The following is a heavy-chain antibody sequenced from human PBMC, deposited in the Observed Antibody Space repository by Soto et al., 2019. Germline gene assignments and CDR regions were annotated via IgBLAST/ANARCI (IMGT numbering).Heavy chain of an antibody. CDR3: AHRCAGTSCPISYYYCMDV. V-gene: IGHV1-69*12. CDR2: IISMLGTA. Sequence: QVQLVQSGAEVKKPGSSVKVSCKASGGTFSSYALSWVRQAPGQGLEWMGGIISMLGTADYAQKFQGRVTITADEYTSTAYMERSSLRSEDTAVYYCAHRCAGTSCPISYYYCMDVWGQGTTVTVCS. CDR1: GGTFSSYA. D-gene: IGHD2-2*01. J-gene: IGHJ6*02.